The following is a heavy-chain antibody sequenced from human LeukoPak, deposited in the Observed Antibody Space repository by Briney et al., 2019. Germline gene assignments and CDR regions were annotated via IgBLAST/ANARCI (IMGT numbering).Heavy chain of an antibody. D-gene: IGHD2-2*01. V-gene: IGHV4-34*01. CDR2: INHSGST. CDR1: GGSFSGYY. CDR3: ARHRRCSSTSCENWFDP. Sequence: SETLSLTCAVYGGSFSGYYWSWIRQPPGKGLEWIGEINHSGSTNYNPSLKSRVTISVDTSKNQFSLKLSSVTAADTAVYYCARHRRCSSTSCENWFDPWGQGTLVTVSS. J-gene: IGHJ5*02.